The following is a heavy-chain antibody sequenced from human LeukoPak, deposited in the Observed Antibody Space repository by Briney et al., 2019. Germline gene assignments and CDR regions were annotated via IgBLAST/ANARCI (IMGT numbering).Heavy chain of an antibody. J-gene: IGHJ4*02. CDR1: GFTFSTSA. Sequence: GGSLRLSCVVSGFTFSTSAMSWVRQAPGKGLEWVSGISESGGSTYYADSVKGRFTISRDNAKNSLYLQMNSLRAEDTAVYYCAREGSIAAALFDYWGQGTLVTVSS. CDR2: ISESGGST. CDR3: AREGSIAAALFDY. V-gene: IGHV3-23*01. D-gene: IGHD6-13*01.